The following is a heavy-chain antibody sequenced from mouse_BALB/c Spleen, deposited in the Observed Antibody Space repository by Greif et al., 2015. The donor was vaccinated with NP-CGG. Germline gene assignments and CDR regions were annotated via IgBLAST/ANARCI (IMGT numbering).Heavy chain of an antibody. J-gene: IGHJ3*01. V-gene: IGHV5-17*02. CDR3: AGSSYYDGGWFAY. CDR1: GFTFSSFG. CDR2: ISSGSSTI. Sequence: EVQRVESGGGLVQPGGSRKLSCAASGFTFSSFGMHWVRQAPEKGLEWVAYISSGSSTIYYADTVKGRFTISRDNPKNTLFLQMTSPRSEDTAMYYCAGSSYYDGGWFAYWGQGTLVTVSA. D-gene: IGHD2-4*01.